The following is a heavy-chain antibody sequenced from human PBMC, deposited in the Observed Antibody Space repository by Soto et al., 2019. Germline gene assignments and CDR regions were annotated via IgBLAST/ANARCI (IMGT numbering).Heavy chain of an antibody. V-gene: IGHV3-33*01. J-gene: IGHJ4*02. Sequence: QVQLVESGGGVVQPGRSLRLSCAASGFTFSSYGMHWVRQAPGKGLEWVAVIWYDGSNKYYADSVKGRFTISRDNSKNMRNLQMKSLRAEYSAVYYCAREGYCSGGSGDAVPVFDYWGQGTLVTVSP. CDR2: IWYDGSNK. D-gene: IGHD2-15*01. CDR1: GFTFSSYG. CDR3: AREGYCSGGSGDAVPVFDY.